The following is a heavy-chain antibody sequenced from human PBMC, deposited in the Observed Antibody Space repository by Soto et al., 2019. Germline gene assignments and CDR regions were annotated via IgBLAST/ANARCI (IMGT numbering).Heavy chain of an antibody. Sequence: SETLSLTCAVSGGSISSGGYSWSWIRQPPGKGLEWIGYIYHSGSTYYNPSLKSRVTISVDRSKNQFSLKLSSVTAADTAVYYCARSRQYYYDSSGYYYFDYWGQGTLVTVSS. J-gene: IGHJ4*02. V-gene: IGHV4-30-2*01. CDR2: IYHSGST. CDR3: ARSRQYYYDSSGYYYFDY. CDR1: GGSISSGGYS. D-gene: IGHD3-22*01.